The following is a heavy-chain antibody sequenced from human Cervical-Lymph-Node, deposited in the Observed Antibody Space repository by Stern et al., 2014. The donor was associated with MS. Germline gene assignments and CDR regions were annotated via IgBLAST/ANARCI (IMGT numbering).Heavy chain of an antibody. Sequence: VQLVESGGGVVQPGRPLRLSCAASGFTFSYSGIHWVRQAPGKGLEWVALISYDGGNSFYADSVEGRFTISRDNSKNTVYLQMNGLTAEDTAVYYCAKDMGTVLPGNVITRGGYFDYWGQGTLVTVSS. CDR2: ISYDGGNS. D-gene: IGHD5-18*01. CDR3: AKDMGTVLPGNVITRGGYFDY. J-gene: IGHJ4*02. V-gene: IGHV3-30*18. CDR1: GFTFSYSG.